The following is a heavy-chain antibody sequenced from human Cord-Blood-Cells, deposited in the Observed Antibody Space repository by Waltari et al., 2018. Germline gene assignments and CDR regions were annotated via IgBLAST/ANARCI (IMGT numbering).Heavy chain of an antibody. CDR2: ILPIFGIA. CDR3: ARGSGSSYPY. J-gene: IGHJ4*02. D-gene: IGHD2-15*01. Sequence: QVQLVQSGAEVEKHGSSVKVSCKASAGTFSSYAISWVRQAPGQGLEWMGRILPIFGIANYAQKCQGRVTITADKSTSTAYMELSSLRSEDTAVYYCARGSGSSYPYWGQGTLVTVSS. V-gene: IGHV1-69*09. CDR1: AGTFSSYA.